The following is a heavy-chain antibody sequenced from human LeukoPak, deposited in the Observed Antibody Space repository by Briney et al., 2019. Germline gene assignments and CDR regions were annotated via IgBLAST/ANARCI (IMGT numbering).Heavy chain of an antibody. CDR1: GGSISSGDYY. V-gene: IGHV4-30-4*01. D-gene: IGHD4-17*01. J-gene: IGHJ5*02. Sequence: SEILSLTCTVSGGSISSGDYYWSWIRQPPGKGLEWIGYIYYSGSTYYKPSLKSRLTISVDTSKNQFSLKLSSVTAADTAVYYCAKGGDYPNWFDPWGQGTLVTVSS. CDR2: IYYSGST. CDR3: AKGGDYPNWFDP.